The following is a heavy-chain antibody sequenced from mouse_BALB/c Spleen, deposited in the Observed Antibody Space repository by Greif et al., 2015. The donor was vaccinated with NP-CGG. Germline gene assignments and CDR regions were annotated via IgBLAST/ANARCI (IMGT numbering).Heavy chain of an antibody. CDR1: GFTFSSYA. D-gene: IGHD2-1*01. CDR3: ADGNYFDY. Sequence: EVKLMESGGGLVKPGGSLKLSCAASGFTFSSYAMSWVRQTPEKRLEWVATISSGGSYTYYPDSVKGRFTISRDNAKNTLYLQMSSLRSEDTAMYYCADGNYFDYWGQGTTLTVSS. J-gene: IGHJ2*01. CDR2: ISSGGSYT. V-gene: IGHV5-9-1*01.